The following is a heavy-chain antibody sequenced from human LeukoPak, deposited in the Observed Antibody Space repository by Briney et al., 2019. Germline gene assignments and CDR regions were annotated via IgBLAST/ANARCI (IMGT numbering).Heavy chain of an antibody. CDR2: ISSSGSTK. Sequence: PGGSLRLSCAASGFRFNTFEMNWVRQAPGKGLEWLSYISSSGSTKYYANSVKGRFTISRDNSKNTLYLQMNSLRAEDTAVYYCANPAGLGGYYYDSSGPNDAFDIWGQGTMVTVSS. CDR3: ANPAGLGGYYYDSSGPNDAFDI. V-gene: IGHV3-48*03. D-gene: IGHD3-22*01. CDR1: GFRFNTFE. J-gene: IGHJ3*02.